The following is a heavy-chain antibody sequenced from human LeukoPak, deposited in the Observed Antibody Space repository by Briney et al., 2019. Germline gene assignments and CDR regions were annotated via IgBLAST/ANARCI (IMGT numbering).Heavy chain of an antibody. J-gene: IGHJ4*02. CDR2: ISYDGSNK. CDR3: AKEEGYFDY. CDR1: GFTFSNYG. V-gene: IGHV3-30*18. Sequence: PGGSLRLSCAASGFTFSNYGMHWVRQAPGKGLEWVALISYDGSNKYYADSVKGRFTISRDNSKNTLYLQMNSLRPEDTAVYYCAKEEGYFDYWGQGTLVTVSS.